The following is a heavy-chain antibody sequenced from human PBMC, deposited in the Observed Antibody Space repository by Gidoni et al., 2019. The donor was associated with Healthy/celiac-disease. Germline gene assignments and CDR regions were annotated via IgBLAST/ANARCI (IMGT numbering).Heavy chain of an antibody. D-gene: IGHD5-12*01. J-gene: IGHJ4*02. V-gene: IGHV3-30*03. CDR3: ASESGYSGYDSAGFDY. CDR2: ISYDGSNK. CDR1: GFTFSRYG. Sequence: QVQLVESGGGVVQPGRSLRLSCAASGFTFSRYGMHWVRQAPGKGLEWVAVISYDGSNKYYADSVKGRFTISRDNSKNTLYLQMNSLRAEDTAVYYCASESGYSGYDSAGFDYWGQGTLVTVSS.